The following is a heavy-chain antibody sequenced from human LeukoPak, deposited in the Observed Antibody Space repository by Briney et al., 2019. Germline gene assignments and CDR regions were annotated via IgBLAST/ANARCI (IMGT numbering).Heavy chain of an antibody. Sequence: GGSLRLSCVVSGFTFKNYAMSWVRQAPGKGLECVSSIRDSGNGTDYADSVKGRFTVSRDNSKNTLYLHMNTLSAEDTAVYYCAKWAYYDFWSGHYKLHFGSWGQGTLVTVSP. CDR1: GFTFKNYA. CDR3: AKWAYYDFWSGHYKLHFGS. J-gene: IGHJ4*02. D-gene: IGHD3-3*01. CDR2: IRDSGNGT. V-gene: IGHV3-23*01.